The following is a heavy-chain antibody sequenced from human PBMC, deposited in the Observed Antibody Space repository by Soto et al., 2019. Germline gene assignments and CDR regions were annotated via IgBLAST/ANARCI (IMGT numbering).Heavy chain of an antibody. J-gene: IGHJ4*02. V-gene: IGHV3-23*01. CDR2: ISGSGGST. D-gene: IGHD6-13*01. CDR1: GFTFSSCA. Sequence: GSRRVSCVASGFTFSSCAIGWVRQAPGKGLEWVSAISGSGGSTYYADSVKGRFTISRDNSKKTLYLQMNSLRAEDKAVYYCAKRAQQLDYWCQGTL. CDR3: AKRAQQLDY.